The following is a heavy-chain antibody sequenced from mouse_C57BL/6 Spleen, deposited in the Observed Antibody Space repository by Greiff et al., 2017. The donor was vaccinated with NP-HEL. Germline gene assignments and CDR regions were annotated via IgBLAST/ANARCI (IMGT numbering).Heavy chain of an antibody. Sequence: QVQLQQPGAELVKPGASVKLSCKASGYTFTSYWMHWVKQRPGQGLEWIGMIHPNSGSTNYNEKFKSKATLTVDKSSSTAYMQLSSLTSEYSAVYYCARERTGTSFDYWGQGTTLTVSS. CDR3: ARERTGTSFDY. J-gene: IGHJ2*01. D-gene: IGHD4-1*01. V-gene: IGHV1-64*01. CDR1: GYTFTSYW. CDR2: IHPNSGST.